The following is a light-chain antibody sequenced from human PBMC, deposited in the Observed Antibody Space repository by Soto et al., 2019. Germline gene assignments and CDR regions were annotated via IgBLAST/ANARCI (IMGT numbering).Light chain of an antibody. CDR3: SSFILSRNSLV. CDR1: SSDVGGYNY. V-gene: IGLV2-14*01. J-gene: IGLJ3*02. Sequence: QSALTQPASVSGSPGQSIAISCTGTSSDVGGYNYVSWYQQHPGKAPKLIIYEVSNRPSGISNRFSGSKSGNTASLTISGLQAEDEADYYCSSFILSRNSLVFGGGTKLAVL. CDR2: EVS.